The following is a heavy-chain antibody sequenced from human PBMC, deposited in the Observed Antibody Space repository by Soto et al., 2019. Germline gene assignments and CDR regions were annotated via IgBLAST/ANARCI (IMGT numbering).Heavy chain of an antibody. J-gene: IGHJ5*02. V-gene: IGHV5-51*01. CDR3: ARXTSSGIAVAGTGEWFDP. CDR2: IYPGDSDT. Sequence: GESVKISCKGSGYSFTSYWIGWVRQMPGKGLEWMGIIYPGDSDTRYSPSFQGQVTISADKSISTAYLQWSSLKASDTAMYYCARXTSSGIAVAGTGEWFDPWGQGTLVTVSS. CDR1: GYSFTSYW. D-gene: IGHD6-19*01.